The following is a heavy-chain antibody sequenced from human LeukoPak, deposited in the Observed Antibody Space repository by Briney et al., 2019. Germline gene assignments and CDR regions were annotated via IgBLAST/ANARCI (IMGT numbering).Heavy chain of an antibody. V-gene: IGHV1-2*02. J-gene: IGHJ4*02. CDR3: ARADRLDGGPYLIGP. D-gene: IGHD3-16*01. Sequence: ASVQVSCQTSLYSFTDYYMHWLRPAAAQGRAGMGWINHNRGGTSSAQKLRGRVTMTRDTSITTVYMEVNWLTSDDTAMYYCARADRLDGGPYLIGPWGQGTLVTVSS. CDR2: INHNRGGT. CDR1: LYSFTDYY.